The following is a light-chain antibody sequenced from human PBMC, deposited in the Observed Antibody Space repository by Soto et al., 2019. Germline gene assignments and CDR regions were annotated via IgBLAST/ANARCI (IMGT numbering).Light chain of an antibody. Sequence: QSVLTQPPSVSAALGQKVTISCSGSSSNIGNKYVSWYQQLPVTAPKLLIYENNKRPSGIPDRFSGSKSGTSATLDITGLQTGDEADYYCGTWDSSLSGGVFGGGTKLTVL. CDR2: ENN. CDR3: GTWDSSLSGGV. V-gene: IGLV1-51*02. J-gene: IGLJ2*01. CDR1: SSNIGNKY.